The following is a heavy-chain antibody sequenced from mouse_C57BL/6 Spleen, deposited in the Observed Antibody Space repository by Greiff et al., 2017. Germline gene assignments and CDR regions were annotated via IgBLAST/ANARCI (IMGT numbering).Heavy chain of an antibody. CDR3: VRQDGYYVFDY. D-gene: IGHD2-3*01. CDR2: IRSKSNNYAT. Sequence: EVMLVESGGGLVQPKGSLKLSCAASGFSFNTYAMNWVRQAPGKGLEWVARIRSKSNNYATYYADSVKDRFTISRDDSESMLYLQMNNLKTEDTAMYYCVRQDGYYVFDYWGQGTTLTVSS. J-gene: IGHJ2*01. CDR1: GFSFNTYA. V-gene: IGHV10-1*01.